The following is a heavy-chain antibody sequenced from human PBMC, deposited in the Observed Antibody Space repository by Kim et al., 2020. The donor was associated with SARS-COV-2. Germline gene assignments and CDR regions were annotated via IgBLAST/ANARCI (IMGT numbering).Heavy chain of an antibody. D-gene: IGHD5-18*01. V-gene: IGHV5-51*01. CDR3: ARPADTAMDRGMDV. Sequence: SPSFQGQVTISADKSISTAYLQWSSLKASDTAMYYCARPADTAMDRGMDVWGQGTTVTVSS. J-gene: IGHJ6*02.